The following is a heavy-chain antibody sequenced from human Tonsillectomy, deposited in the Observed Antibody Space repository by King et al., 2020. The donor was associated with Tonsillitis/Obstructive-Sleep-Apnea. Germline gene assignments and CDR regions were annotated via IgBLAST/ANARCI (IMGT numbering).Heavy chain of an antibody. V-gene: IGHV5-51*01. Sequence: QLVQSGAEVKEPGESLKISCKGTGYSFASYWIGWVRQMPGKGLEWMGSIYPSDSDTRYSPSFQGQVTISADKLTSTAYLQWSSPKASDTAMYYCARRDGGIDYWGQGTLFTVSS. J-gene: IGHJ4*02. CDR3: ARRDGGIDY. CDR1: GYSFASYW. CDR2: IYPSDSDT.